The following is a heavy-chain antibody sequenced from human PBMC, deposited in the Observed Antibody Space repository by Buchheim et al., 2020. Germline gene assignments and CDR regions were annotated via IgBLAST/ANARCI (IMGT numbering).Heavy chain of an antibody. CDR2: ISNDGSYK. V-gene: IGHV3-30*18. J-gene: IGHJ4*02. Sequence: QVQLVESGGGVVQPGRSLRLSCAASGFTFSNYGIHWVRQAPGKGLEWVAVISNDGSYKYFADSVKGRFTISRDNSKNTLYLQMNSLRPEDTAVYYCTKGSEDWGQGTL. CDR3: TKGSED. CDR1: GFTFSNYG.